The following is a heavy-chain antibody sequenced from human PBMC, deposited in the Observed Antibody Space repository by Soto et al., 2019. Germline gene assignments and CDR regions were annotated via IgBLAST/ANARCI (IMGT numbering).Heavy chain of an antibody. CDR1: GGSISSGDYY. CDR3: ARGAITFGDDY. D-gene: IGHD3-16*01. Sequence: KPSETLSLTCTVSGGSISSGDYYWSWIRQPPGKGLEWIGYIYYSGSTYYNPSLKSRVTISVDTSKNQFSLKLSSVTAADTAAYYCARGAITFGDDYWGQGTLVTVSS. J-gene: IGHJ4*02. CDR2: IYYSGST. V-gene: IGHV4-30-4*01.